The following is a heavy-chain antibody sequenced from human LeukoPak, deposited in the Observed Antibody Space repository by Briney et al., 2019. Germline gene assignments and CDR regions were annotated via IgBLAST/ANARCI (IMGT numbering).Heavy chain of an antibody. Sequence: SETLSLLCNISGGSMDSHYWAWIRQSAEKGLEWIGRVYFTGTTHYNPSLRSRVTLSLDTSKNHFSLNLKSVTAADTAVYFCARVSTVCGAFFDSWGQGILVTVSS. CDR1: GGSMDSHY. D-gene: IGHD2-21*01. CDR2: VYFTGTT. V-gene: IGHV4-4*07. J-gene: IGHJ4*02. CDR3: ARVSTVCGAFFDS.